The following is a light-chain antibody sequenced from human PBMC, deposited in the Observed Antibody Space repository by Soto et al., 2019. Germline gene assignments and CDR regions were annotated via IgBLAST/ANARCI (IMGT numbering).Light chain of an antibody. Sequence: IVLTQSPGTLSLSPGARATLSCSASQSVRGGFLAWYQQKPGQAPRLLIYGASSTATGIPDRFSGSRSGNDFSHTLSRLATADFAVYYCPQDCTSPLTFGQGTKVEIK. V-gene: IGKV3-20*01. CDR2: GAS. J-gene: IGKJ1*01. CDR1: QSVRGGF. CDR3: PQDCTSPLT.